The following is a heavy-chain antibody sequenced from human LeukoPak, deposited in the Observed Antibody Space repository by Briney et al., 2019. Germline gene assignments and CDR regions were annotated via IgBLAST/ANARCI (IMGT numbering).Heavy chain of an antibody. D-gene: IGHD1-7*01. J-gene: IGHJ3*02. V-gene: IGHV1-8*03. CDR3: GGGELELGAFDI. CDR1: GYTFTIYD. Sequence: ASVKVCCKASGYTFTIYDINWVRQATGQGLEWMGCMNPNSGNTGYAQKFQGRVTTTRNTSISTAYMELRSLRSEDTAVYYCGGGELELGAFDIWGQGTMVTVSS. CDR2: MNPNSGNT.